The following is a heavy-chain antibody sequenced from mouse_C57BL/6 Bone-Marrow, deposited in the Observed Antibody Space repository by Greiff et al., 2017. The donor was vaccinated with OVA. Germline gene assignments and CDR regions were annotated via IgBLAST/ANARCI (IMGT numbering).Heavy chain of an antibody. Sequence: EVKLVESEGGLVQPGSSMKLSCTASGFTFSDYYMAWVRQVPEKGLEWVANINYDGSSTYYLASLKSRFIISRDNAKNILYQQMSSLKSEDTATYYCARGGWDWYFDVWGTGTTVTVSS. CDR3: ARGGWDWYFDV. V-gene: IGHV5-16*01. D-gene: IGHD3-3*01. J-gene: IGHJ1*03. CDR1: GFTFSDYY. CDR2: INYDGSST.